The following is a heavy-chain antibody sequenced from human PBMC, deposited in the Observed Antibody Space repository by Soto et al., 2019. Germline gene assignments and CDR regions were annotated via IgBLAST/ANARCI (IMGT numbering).Heavy chain of an antibody. CDR2: ISAYNGNT. CDR3: ARGAFCGGAPGCRDMDV. CDR1: GYTFISHS. V-gene: IGHV1-18*01. Sequence: GASVKVSCKSSGYTFISHSITWVRQAPGQGLEWMGRISAYNGNTNYAQKLQGRVTMTTDTSTSTAYMELRSLRSDDTAVYYCARGAFCGGAPGCRDMDVWRQGTTVTVSS. D-gene: IGHD2-21*01. J-gene: IGHJ6*02.